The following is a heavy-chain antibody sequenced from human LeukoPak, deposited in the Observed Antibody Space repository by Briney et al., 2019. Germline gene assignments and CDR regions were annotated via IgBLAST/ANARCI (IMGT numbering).Heavy chain of an antibody. Sequence: GGSLRLSCAASGFTFSSYEMNWVRQAPGKGLEWVSYISSSGSTLYYADSVKGRFTISRDNAKNSLYLQMNSLRAEDTAVYYCARDLWGPMGYWGQGTLVTVSS. V-gene: IGHV3-48*03. CDR2: ISSSGSTL. CDR1: GFTFSSYE. D-gene: IGHD2/OR15-2a*01. J-gene: IGHJ4*02. CDR3: ARDLWGPMGY.